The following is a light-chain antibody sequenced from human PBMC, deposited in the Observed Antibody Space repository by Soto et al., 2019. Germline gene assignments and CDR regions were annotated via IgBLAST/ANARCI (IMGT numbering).Light chain of an antibody. V-gene: IGKV1-9*01. CDR2: AAS. J-gene: IGKJ1*01. CDR1: QGISSY. CDR3: QQLNSYRT. Sequence: DIQLTQSPSFLSASVGDRVTITWRASQGISSYLAWYQQKPGKAPKLLIYAASTLQSGVPSRFSGSGSGTEFTLTISSLQPEDFATYYCQQLNSYRTFGQGTKVEIK.